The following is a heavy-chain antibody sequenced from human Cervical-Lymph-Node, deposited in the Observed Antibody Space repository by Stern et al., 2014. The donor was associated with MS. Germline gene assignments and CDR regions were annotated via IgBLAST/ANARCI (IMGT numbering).Heavy chain of an antibody. Sequence: VQLVQSGAEVKKPGSSVKVSCKASGGTFSSYAISWVRQAPGQGLEWMGGIIPIFGTANYAQEFQGRVTITADESTSTAYMELSSLRSEDTAVYYCARAYDYGGNSAYYYYGMDVWGQGTTVTVSS. J-gene: IGHJ6*02. D-gene: IGHD4-23*01. CDR2: IIPIFGTA. CDR3: ARAYDYGGNSAYYYYGMDV. V-gene: IGHV1-69*01. CDR1: GGTFSSYA.